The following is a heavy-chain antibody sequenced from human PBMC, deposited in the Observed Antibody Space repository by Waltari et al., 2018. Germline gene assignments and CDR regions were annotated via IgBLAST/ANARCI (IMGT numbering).Heavy chain of an antibody. J-gene: IGHJ4*02. CDR3: ARDSHLGVVIFLFDY. Sequence: QVQLVESGGGVVQPGRSLRLSCAASGFTFSSYAMHWVRQAPGKGLEWVAVISYDGSNKYYADSVKGRFTISRDKSKNTLYLQMNSLRAEDTAVYYCARDSHLGVVIFLFDYWGQGTLVTVSS. CDR2: ISYDGSNK. V-gene: IGHV3-30-3*01. CDR1: GFTFSSYA. D-gene: IGHD3-22*01.